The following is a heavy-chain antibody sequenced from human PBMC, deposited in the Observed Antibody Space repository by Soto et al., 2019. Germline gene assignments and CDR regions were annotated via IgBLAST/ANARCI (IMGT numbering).Heavy chain of an antibody. CDR2: INSDGSST. Sequence: GGSLRLSCAASGFNFSSYWMHWVRQAPGKGLVWVSRINSDGSSTSYADSVKGRFTISRDNAKNTLYLQMNSLRAEDTAVYYCAREYSGYDSYYFDYWGQGTLVTVSS. CDR3: AREYSGYDSYYFDY. V-gene: IGHV3-74*01. D-gene: IGHD5-12*01. CDR1: GFNFSSYW. J-gene: IGHJ4*02.